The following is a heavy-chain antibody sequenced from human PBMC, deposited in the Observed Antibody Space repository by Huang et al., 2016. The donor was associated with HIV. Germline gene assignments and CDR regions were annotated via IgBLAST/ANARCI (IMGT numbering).Heavy chain of an antibody. CDR2: INHSESN. CDR1: GGSFSGYY. Sequence: QVQLQQWGAGLLRPSETLSLTCAVYGGSFSGYYGTWIRQPPGKGLEWIGEINHSESNNYNPSLKSLVAMSVDTSRNQYSLTLTSVTAADTAVYYCARGQGGYYYYYMDVWGKGTTVTVSS. CDR3: ARGQGGYYYYYMDV. V-gene: IGHV4-34*01. J-gene: IGHJ6*03.